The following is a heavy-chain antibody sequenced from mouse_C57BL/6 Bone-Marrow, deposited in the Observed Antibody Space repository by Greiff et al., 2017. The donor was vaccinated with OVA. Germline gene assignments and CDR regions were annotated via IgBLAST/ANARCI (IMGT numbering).Heavy chain of an antibody. V-gene: IGHV6-3*01. Sequence: EVKVVESGGGLVQPGGSMKLSCVASGFTFSNYWMNWVRQSPEKGLEWVAQIRLKSDNYATHYAESVKGRFTISRDDSKSSVYLQMNNLRAEDTGIYYCTEITTVAPYAMDYWGQGTSVTVSS. CDR2: IRLKSDNYAT. J-gene: IGHJ4*01. CDR1: GFTFSNYW. CDR3: TEITTVAPYAMDY. D-gene: IGHD1-1*01.